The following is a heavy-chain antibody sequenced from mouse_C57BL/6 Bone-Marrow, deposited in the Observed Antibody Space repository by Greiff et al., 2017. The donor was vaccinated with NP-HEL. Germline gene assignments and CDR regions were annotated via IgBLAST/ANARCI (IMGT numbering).Heavy chain of an antibody. CDR2: INPSSGYT. Sequence: QVQLKESGAELARPGASVKMSCKASGYTFTSYTMHWVKQRPGQGLEWIGYINPSSGYTKYNQKFKDKATLTADKSSSTAYMQLSSLTSEDSAVYYCARPLLLRSYYYAMDYWGQGTSVTVSS. V-gene: IGHV1-4*01. J-gene: IGHJ4*01. CDR3: ARPLLLRSYYYAMDY. D-gene: IGHD1-1*01. CDR1: GYTFTSYT.